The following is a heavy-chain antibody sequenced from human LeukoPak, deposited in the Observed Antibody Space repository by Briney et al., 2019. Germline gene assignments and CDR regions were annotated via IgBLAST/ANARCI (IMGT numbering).Heavy chain of an antibody. CDR3: ARTYCSSTSCLVDY. CDR2: ISSSGGST. V-gene: IGHV3-64*01. D-gene: IGHD2-2*01. CDR1: GFTFSSYS. J-gene: IGHJ4*02. Sequence: GGSLRLSCAASGFTFSSYSMHWVRQAPGKGLEYVSAISSSGGSTYYANSVKGRFTISRDNSKNTLYLQMGSLRAEDMAVYYCARTYCSSTSCLVDYWGQGALVTVSS.